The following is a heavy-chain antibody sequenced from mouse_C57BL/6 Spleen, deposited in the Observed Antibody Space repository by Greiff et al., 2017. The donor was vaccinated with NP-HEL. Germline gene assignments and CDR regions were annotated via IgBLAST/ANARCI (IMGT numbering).Heavy chain of an antibody. CDR2: INPYNGGT. CDR1: GYTFTDYY. D-gene: IGHD2-5*01. V-gene: IGHV1-19*01. Sequence: EVQLQQSGPVLVKPGASVKMSCKASGYTFTDYYMNWVKQSHGKSLEWIGVINPYNGGTSYNQKFKGKATLTVDKSSSTAYMELNSLTSEDSAVYYCAKRGDSNDAMDYWGQGTSVTVSS. J-gene: IGHJ4*01. CDR3: AKRGDSNDAMDY.